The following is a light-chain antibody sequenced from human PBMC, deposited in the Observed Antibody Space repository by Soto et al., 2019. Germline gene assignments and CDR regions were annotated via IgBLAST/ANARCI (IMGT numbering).Light chain of an antibody. J-gene: IGLJ2*01. CDR3: SSYTSSSTVV. CDR1: SSDVGRYNI. V-gene: IGLV2-14*02. Sequence: QSALTQPASVSGSPGQSITISCTGSSSDVGRYNIVSWYQQHPGKAPKLMIYEGSQRPSGVSDRFSGSKSGNTASLTISGLQAEDEADYYCSSYTSSSTVVFGGGTKLTVL. CDR2: EGS.